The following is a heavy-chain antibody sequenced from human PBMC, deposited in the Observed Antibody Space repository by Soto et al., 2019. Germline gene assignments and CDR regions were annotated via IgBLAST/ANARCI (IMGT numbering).Heavy chain of an antibody. V-gene: IGHV1-69*13. D-gene: IGHD2-2*01. CDR1: GGTFSSYA. CDR2: IIPIFGTA. CDR3: AHKFCFITSCYGGYYYYYGMDV. J-gene: IGHJ6*02. Sequence: ASVKVSCKASGGTFSSYAISWVRQAPGQGLEWMGGIIPIFGTANYAQKFQGRVTITADESTSTAYMELSSLRSEDTAVYYCAHKFCFITSCYGGYYYYYGMDVWGQGTTVTVSS.